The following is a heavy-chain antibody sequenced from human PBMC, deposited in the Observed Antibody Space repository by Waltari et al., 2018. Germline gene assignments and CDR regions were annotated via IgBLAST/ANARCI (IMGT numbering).Heavy chain of an antibody. J-gene: IGHJ4*02. Sequence: QVQLQESGPGLVKPSETLSLTCTVSGGPFSSTSYYWGWIRQPPGKGLEWIGYVFYNGDTYYHPSLKRRVNITKDKFKNQFSLKLTSGTAADNGVYPCARRMVTTGYFDYWGQGTLVPGSS. D-gene: IGHD4-4*01. CDR1: GGPFSSTSYY. CDR2: VFYNGDT. CDR3: ARRMVTTGYFDY. V-gene: IGHV4-39*01.